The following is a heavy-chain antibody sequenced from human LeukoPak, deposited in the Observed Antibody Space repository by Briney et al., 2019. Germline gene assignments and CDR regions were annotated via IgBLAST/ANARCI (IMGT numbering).Heavy chain of an antibody. Sequence: SGTLSLTCAVSGGSISSSNWWRWVRQPPGKALEWIGEIYHSGSTNYNPSLKSRVTISVDKSKNQFSLKLSSVTAADTAVYYCARARGRAVAVAFDIWGQGTMVTVSS. CDR2: IYHSGST. D-gene: IGHD6-19*01. V-gene: IGHV4-4*02. CDR3: ARARGRAVAVAFDI. CDR1: GGSISSSNW. J-gene: IGHJ3*02.